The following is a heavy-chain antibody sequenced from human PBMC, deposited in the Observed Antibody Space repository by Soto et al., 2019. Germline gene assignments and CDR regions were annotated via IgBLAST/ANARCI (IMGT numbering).Heavy chain of an antibody. J-gene: IGHJ4*02. CDR3: ARYESSGSYFTY. V-gene: IGHV1-69*13. CDR1: GYTFSSYA. D-gene: IGHD1-26*01. Sequence: SVKVSCKASGYTFSSYAISWVRQAPGQGLEWMGGIIPIFGTANYAQKFQGRVTITADESTSTSYMELSSLRSEYTAVYYCARYESSGSYFTYWGQGTLVTVSS. CDR2: IIPIFGTA.